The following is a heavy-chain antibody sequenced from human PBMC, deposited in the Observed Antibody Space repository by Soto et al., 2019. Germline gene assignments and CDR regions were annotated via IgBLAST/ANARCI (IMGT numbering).Heavy chain of an antibody. D-gene: IGHD3-3*01. Sequence: ASVKVSCKASGYTFTSYGISWVRQAPGQGLEWMGWISAYNGNTNYAQKLQGRVTMTTDTSTSTAYMELRSLRSDDPAVYYCASFNPVYDFWSGLSYYGMDVWGQGTTVTVSS. V-gene: IGHV1-18*01. CDR1: GYTFTSYG. CDR3: ASFNPVYDFWSGLSYYGMDV. J-gene: IGHJ6*02. CDR2: ISAYNGNT.